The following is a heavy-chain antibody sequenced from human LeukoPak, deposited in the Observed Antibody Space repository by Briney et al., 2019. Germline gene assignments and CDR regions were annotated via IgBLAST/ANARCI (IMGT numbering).Heavy chain of an antibody. Sequence: ASVKVSCKASGYTFTSYYMHWVRQAPGQGLEWMGIINPSGGSTSYAQKFQGRVTMTRDTSTSTVYMELSSLRSEDTAVYYCAREKCSGGSCYSLDYWGQGTLVTVSS. V-gene: IGHV1-46*01. CDR1: GYTFTSYY. D-gene: IGHD2-15*01. CDR3: AREKCSGGSCYSLDY. CDR2: INPSGGST. J-gene: IGHJ4*02.